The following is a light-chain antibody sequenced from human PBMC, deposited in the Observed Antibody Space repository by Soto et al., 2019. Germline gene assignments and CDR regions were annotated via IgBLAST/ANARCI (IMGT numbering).Light chain of an antibody. CDR2: GAS. Sequence: PGTLSFPARARGPIPCLASQSVSSSYLAWYQQKPGQAPRLLIYGASSRATGIPDRFSGSGSGTDFTLTISRLEPEDFAVYYCQQYGRSPKFGQGTRLEIK. J-gene: IGKJ5*01. CDR3: QQYGRSPK. CDR1: QSVSSSY. V-gene: IGKV3-20*01.